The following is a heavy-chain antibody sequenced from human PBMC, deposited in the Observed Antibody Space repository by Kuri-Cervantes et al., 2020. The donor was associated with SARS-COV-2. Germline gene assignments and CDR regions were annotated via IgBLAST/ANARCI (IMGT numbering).Heavy chain of an antibody. J-gene: IGHJ6*02. Sequence: SVKVSCKASGGTFSSYAISWVRQAPGQGLEWMGGIIPIFGTANYAQKFQGRVTITADKSTSTAYMELSSLRPEDTAVYYCARDPGWNVLVPQYYYGMDVWGQGTTVTVSS. CDR1: GGTFSSYA. V-gene: IGHV1-69*06. D-gene: IGHD1-1*01. CDR3: ARDPGWNVLVPQYYYGMDV. CDR2: IIPIFGTA.